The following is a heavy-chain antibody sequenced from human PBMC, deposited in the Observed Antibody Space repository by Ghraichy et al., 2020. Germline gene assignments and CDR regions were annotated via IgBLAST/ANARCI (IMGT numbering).Heavy chain of an antibody. D-gene: IGHD6-13*01. J-gene: IGHJ4*02. CDR3: ARRGYGSSFHRGFDY. V-gene: IGHV5-51*01. CDR2: IYPGDSDT. CDR1: GYSFTSYW. Sequence: GESLNISCKGSGYSFTSYWIGWVRQMPGKGLEWMGIIYPGDSDTRYSPSFQGQVTISADKSISTAYLQWSSLNASDTAMYYCARRGYGSSFHRGFDYWGQGTLVTVSS.